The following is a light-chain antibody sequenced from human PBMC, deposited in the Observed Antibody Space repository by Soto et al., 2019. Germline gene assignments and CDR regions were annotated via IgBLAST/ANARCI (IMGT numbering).Light chain of an antibody. V-gene: IGLV1-44*01. CDR2: SHN. Sequence: QLVLTQPPTASGTPGQRVTISCSGSSSNIRSNTVHWYQHLPGTAPKLLIYSHNQRPSGVPARFSGSKSGTSASLAISGLQSEDEADYYCAAWDDSLNGLVLGGGTKLTVL. CDR3: AAWDDSLNGLV. CDR1: SSNIRSNT. J-gene: IGLJ2*01.